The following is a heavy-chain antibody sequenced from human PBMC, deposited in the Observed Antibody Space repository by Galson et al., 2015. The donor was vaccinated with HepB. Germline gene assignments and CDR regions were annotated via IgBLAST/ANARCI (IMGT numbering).Heavy chain of an antibody. Sequence: LSLTCTVSGGSLSSYYWSWIRQPPGKGLEWIGYIYYSGSTNYNPSLKSRVTISVDTSKNQFSLKLSSVTAADTAVYYCARLAAIYEWELRVGWFDPWGQGTLVTVSS. CDR2: IYYSGST. CDR1: GGSLSSYY. D-gene: IGHD1-26*01. J-gene: IGHJ5*02. V-gene: IGHV4-59*01. CDR3: ARLAAIYEWELRVGWFDP.